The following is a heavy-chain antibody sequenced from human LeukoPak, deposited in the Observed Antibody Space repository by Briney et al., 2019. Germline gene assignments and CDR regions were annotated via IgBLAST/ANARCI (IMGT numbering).Heavy chain of an antibody. Sequence: PSETLSLTCTVSGVSISSLYWSWIRQPPGSGLEWIGYIYDSGSTNYNPSLKSRVTISVDTPKNQFSLQLSSVTAADTAVYYCARDTYDILTGYYTGQDPWGQGALVTVSS. J-gene: IGHJ5*02. CDR3: ARDTYDILTGYYTGQDP. D-gene: IGHD3-9*01. CDR2: IYDSGST. CDR1: GVSISSLY. V-gene: IGHV4-59*11.